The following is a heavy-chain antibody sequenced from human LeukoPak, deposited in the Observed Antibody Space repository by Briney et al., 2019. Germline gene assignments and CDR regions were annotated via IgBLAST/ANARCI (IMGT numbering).Heavy chain of an antibody. Sequence: GGSLGLSCAASGFTFSSFWMHWVRQAPGKGLLWLSRVNGDGNITTYADSVRGRFTISRDNAKNTLYLQMNGLRAEDTAVYYCARRGLVPAFDIWGQGTMVSVTS. CDR2: VNGDGNIT. V-gene: IGHV3-74*01. D-gene: IGHD3-10*02. CDR1: GFTFSSFW. J-gene: IGHJ3*02. CDR3: ARRGLVPAFDI.